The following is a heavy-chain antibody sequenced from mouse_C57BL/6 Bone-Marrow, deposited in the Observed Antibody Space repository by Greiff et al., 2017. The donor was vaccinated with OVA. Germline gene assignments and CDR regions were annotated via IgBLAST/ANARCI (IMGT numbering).Heavy chain of an antibody. CDR2: ISSKSSNYAT. CDR1: GFTFNTYA. D-gene: IGHD1-1*01. Sequence: EVKLVESGGGLVQPTGSLKLSCAASGFTFNTYAMHWVRQAPGKGLEWVARISSKSSNYATYYAASVKDRFTISREDSQSMLYLQMNNLETEDTAMYYCVRGGGYYYGSSSWYFDVWGTGTTVTVSS. CDR3: VRGGGYYYGSSSWYFDV. V-gene: IGHV10-3*01. J-gene: IGHJ1*03.